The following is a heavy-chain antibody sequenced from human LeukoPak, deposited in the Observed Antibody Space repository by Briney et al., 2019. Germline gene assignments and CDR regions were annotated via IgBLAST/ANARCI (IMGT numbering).Heavy chain of an antibody. D-gene: IGHD5-12*01. CDR3: ARVRATFSPHFDN. J-gene: IGHJ4*02. CDR2: INSDGSIT. CDR1: WFTFSSYW. V-gene: IGHV3-74*01. Sequence: GGSLRLSCAASWFTFSSYWMHWVRQAPGKGLMWVSRINSDGSITNYADSVKGRFTISRDNAKNTLYLQMNSLRAEDTAVYYCARVRATFSPHFDNWGQGTLVTVSS.